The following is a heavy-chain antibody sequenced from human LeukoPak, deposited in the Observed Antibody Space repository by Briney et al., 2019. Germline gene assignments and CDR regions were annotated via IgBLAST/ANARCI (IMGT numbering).Heavy chain of an antibody. CDR3: ARAYSSRGPEYFQH. CDR2: IYYSGST. V-gene: IGHV4-61*08. Sequence: PSQTLSLTCAVSGGSISSGGYYWSWIRQPPGKGLEWIGYIYYSGSTNYNPSLKSRVTISVDTSKNQFSLKLSSVTAADTAVYYCARAYSSRGPEYFQHWARAPWSPSPQ. CDR1: GGSISSGGYY. D-gene: IGHD6-13*01. J-gene: IGHJ1*01.